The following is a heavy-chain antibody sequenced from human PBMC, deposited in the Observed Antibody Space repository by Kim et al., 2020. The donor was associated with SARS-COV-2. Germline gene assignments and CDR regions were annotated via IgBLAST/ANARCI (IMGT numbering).Heavy chain of an antibody. J-gene: IGHJ4*02. CDR2: PGDADT. Sequence: PGDADTRNSPSFQGQVTISADKSISTAYLQWSSLKASDTAMYYCARAGGDYWGQGTLVTVSS. CDR3: ARAGGDY. V-gene: IGHV5-51*01.